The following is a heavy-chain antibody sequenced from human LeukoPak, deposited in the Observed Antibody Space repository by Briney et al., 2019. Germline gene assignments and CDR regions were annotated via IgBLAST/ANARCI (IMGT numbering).Heavy chain of an antibody. CDR2: IYHSGDT. J-gene: IGHJ5*02. CDR3: ASGYQLLRHWFDP. V-gene: IGHV4-38-2*01. Sequence: KPSETLSLTCAVSGYSISSGYYWGWIRQPPGKGLEWIGNIYHSGDTYYKPSLKSRATISVDTSKNQFSLKLSSVTAADTAVYYCASGYQLLRHWFDPWGQGTLVTVSS. D-gene: IGHD2-2*01. CDR1: GYSISSGYY.